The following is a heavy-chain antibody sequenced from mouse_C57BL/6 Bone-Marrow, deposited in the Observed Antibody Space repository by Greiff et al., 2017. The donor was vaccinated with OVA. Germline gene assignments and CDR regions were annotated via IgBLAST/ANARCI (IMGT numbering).Heavy chain of an antibody. J-gene: IGHJ4*01. CDR1: GFTFSDYG. D-gene: IGHD1-1*01. Sequence: EVKLVESGGGLVQPGGSLKLSCAASGFTFSDYGMAWVRQAPRKGPEWVAFLSTLAYSIYYADTVTGRCTITRENAKNTLYLEMSSLRSEDTAMYYCARHGTTDAMDYWGQGTSVTVSS. V-gene: IGHV5-15*01. CDR2: LSTLAYSI. CDR3: ARHGTTDAMDY.